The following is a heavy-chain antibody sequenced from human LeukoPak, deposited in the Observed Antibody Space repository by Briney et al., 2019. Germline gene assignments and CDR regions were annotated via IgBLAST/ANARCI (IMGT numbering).Heavy chain of an antibody. CDR1: GYTFTGYY. CDR2: INPNSGGI. V-gene: IGHV1-2*02. Sequence: GASVKVSCKASGYTFTGYYMHWVRQAPGQGLEWMGWINPNSGGINYAQKFQGRVTMTRDTSISTAYMEVSRLTSDDTAVFYCAREGSGYPYWGQGTLVTVSS. J-gene: IGHJ4*02. CDR3: AREGSGYPY. D-gene: IGHD5-12*01.